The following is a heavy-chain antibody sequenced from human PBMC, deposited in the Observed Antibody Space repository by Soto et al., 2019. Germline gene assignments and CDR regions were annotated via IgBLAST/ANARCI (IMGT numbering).Heavy chain of an antibody. CDR1: GFTFSSYA. J-gene: IGHJ4*02. CDR3: AKAPTNYGSGSYYYY. D-gene: IGHD3-10*01. V-gene: IGHV3-23*01. CDR2: ISGSGGST. Sequence: EVQLLESGGGLVQPGGSLRLSCAASGFTFSSYAMSWVRQAPGEGLEWVSAISGSGGSTYYADSVKGRFTISRDNSENTLYLQMNSLRAEDTAVYYCAKAPTNYGSGSYYYYWGQGTLVTVSS.